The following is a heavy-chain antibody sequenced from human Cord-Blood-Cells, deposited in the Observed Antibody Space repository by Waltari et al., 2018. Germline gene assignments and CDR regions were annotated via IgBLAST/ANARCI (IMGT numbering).Heavy chain of an antibody. V-gene: IGHV3-21*01. D-gene: IGHD1-26*01. CDR1: GFPFSSYS. CDR3: ARNPYSGSWYFDL. Sequence: EVQLVESGGGLVKPGGSLRLSCAASGFPFSSYSMNWVRQAPGKGLEWVSSISSSSSYIYYADSVKGRFTISRDNAKNSLYLQMNSLRAEDTAVYYCARNPYSGSWYFDLWGRGTLVTVSS. CDR2: ISSSSSYI. J-gene: IGHJ2*01.